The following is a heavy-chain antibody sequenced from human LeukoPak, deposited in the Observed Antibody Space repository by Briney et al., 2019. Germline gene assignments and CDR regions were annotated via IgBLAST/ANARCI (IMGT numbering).Heavy chain of an antibody. CDR1: GYTFTSYD. J-gene: IGHJ4*02. V-gene: IGHV1-8*01. CDR2: MNPNSGNT. D-gene: IGHD6-19*01. Sequence: ASVKVSCKASGYTFTSYDVNWVRQATGQGLEWMGWMNPNSGNTGYAQKFQGRVTMTRTTSISTAYMELSGLRSEDTAVYYCATKRGIAVAGTWVYWGQGTLVTVSS. CDR3: ATKRGIAVAGTWVY.